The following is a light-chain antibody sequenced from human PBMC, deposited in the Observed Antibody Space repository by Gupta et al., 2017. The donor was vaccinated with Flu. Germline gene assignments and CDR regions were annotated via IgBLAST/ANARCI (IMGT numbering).Light chain of an antibody. Sequence: DIQMTQSPSSLYASVGDRVTFTWFQQKPGRAPQSLIYAASRMQSGVPSKFSGSGSGTAFTLTILRPQPEAFATYYCQQYNSSPCTFGRGTKVEI. V-gene: IGKV1-16*02. J-gene: IGKJ4*01. CDR3: QQYNSSPCT. CDR2: AAS.